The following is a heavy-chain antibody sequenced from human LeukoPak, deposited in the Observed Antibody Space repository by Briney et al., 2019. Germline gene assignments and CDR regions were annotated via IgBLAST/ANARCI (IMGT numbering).Heavy chain of an antibody. CDR2: ISGSGGST. CDR3: ARDSGYSSSWYDAFDI. V-gene: IGHV3-23*01. Sequence: GGSLRLSCAASGFTFSSYAMSWVRQAPGKGLEWVSAISGSGGSTYSADSVKGRFTISRDNSKNTLYLQMNSLRAEDTALYYCARDSGYSSSWYDAFDIWGQGIMVTVSS. CDR1: GFTFSSYA. D-gene: IGHD6-13*01. J-gene: IGHJ3*02.